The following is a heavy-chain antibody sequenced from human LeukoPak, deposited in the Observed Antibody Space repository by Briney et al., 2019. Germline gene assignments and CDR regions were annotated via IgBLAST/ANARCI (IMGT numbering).Heavy chain of an antibody. Sequence: GESLKISCKGSGYSFTSYWIGWVRQIPGKGLEWMGIIYPGDSDTRYSPSFQGQVTISADKSIRTAYLQWSSLKASDTAIYYCARHHDYGDYGAFDYWGQGTLVTVSS. V-gene: IGHV5-51*01. D-gene: IGHD4-17*01. CDR2: IYPGDSDT. CDR3: ARHHDYGDYGAFDY. CDR1: GYSFTSYW. J-gene: IGHJ4*02.